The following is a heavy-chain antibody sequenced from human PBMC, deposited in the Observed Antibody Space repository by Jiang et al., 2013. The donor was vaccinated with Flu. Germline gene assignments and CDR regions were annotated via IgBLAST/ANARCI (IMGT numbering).Heavy chain of an antibody. CDR2: IYHSGST. J-gene: IGHJ4*02. V-gene: IGHV4-38-2*02. Sequence: GPGLVKPSETLSLTCTVSGYSISSGYYWGWIRQPPGKGLEWIGSIYHSGSTYYNPSLKSRVTISVDTSKNQFSLKLSSVTAADTAVYYCARDRIAAAGAFDYWGQG. CDR1: GYSISSGYY. CDR3: ARDRIAAAGAFDY. D-gene: IGHD6-13*01.